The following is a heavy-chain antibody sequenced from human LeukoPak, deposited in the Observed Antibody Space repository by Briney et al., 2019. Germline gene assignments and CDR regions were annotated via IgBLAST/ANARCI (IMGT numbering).Heavy chain of an antibody. J-gene: IGHJ3*02. CDR1: GGSISSYY. CDR3: ATFDCSSTSCYSNAFDI. Sequence: SETLSLTCTVSGGSISSYYWSWIRQPAGKGLEWIGRIYTSGSTNYNPSLKSRVTMSVDTSKNQFSLKLSSATAADTAVYYCATFDCSSTSCYSNAFDIWGQGTMVTVSS. CDR2: IYTSGST. D-gene: IGHD2-2*02. V-gene: IGHV4-4*07.